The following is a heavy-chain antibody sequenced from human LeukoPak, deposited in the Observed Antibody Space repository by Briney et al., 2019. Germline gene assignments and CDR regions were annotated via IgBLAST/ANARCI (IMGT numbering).Heavy chain of an antibody. Sequence: GGSLRLSCAASGFTFSSYAMSWVRQAPGKGLEWVSAISGSGGSTYYAGSVKGRFTISRDNSKNTLYLQMNSLRAEDTAVYYCAKDGAAAGQDYYYYGMDVWGQGTTVTVSS. D-gene: IGHD6-13*01. V-gene: IGHV3-23*01. CDR2: ISGSGGST. CDR3: AKDGAAAGQDYYYYGMDV. CDR1: GFTFSSYA. J-gene: IGHJ6*02.